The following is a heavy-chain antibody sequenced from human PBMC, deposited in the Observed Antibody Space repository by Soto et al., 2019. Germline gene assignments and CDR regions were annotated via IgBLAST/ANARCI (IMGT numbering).Heavy chain of an antibody. Sequence: PGESLKISCKGSGYIFTTYWIGWVRQMPGKGLERMGIIYPGDSATRYSPSFQGQVTISADKSISTAYLQWSSLTASDTAMYYCARQRQLRPHGMDVWGQGTTVTVSS. J-gene: IGHJ6*02. CDR1: GYIFTTYW. D-gene: IGHD2-2*01. CDR2: IYPGDSAT. CDR3: ARQRQLRPHGMDV. V-gene: IGHV5-51*01.